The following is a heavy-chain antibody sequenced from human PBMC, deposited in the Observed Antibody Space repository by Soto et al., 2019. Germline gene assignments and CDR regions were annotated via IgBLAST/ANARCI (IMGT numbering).Heavy chain of an antibody. CDR3: TTRSKWELQVDAFDI. CDR2: IKSKTDGGTT. V-gene: IGHV3-15*01. CDR1: GFTFSNAW. D-gene: IGHD1-26*01. J-gene: IGHJ3*02. Sequence: GGSLRLSCAASGFTFSNAWMSWVRQAPGKGLEWVGRIKSKTDGGTTDYAAPVKGRFTISRDDSKNTLYLQMNSLKTEDTAVYYCTTRSKWELQVDAFDIWGQGTMVTVSS.